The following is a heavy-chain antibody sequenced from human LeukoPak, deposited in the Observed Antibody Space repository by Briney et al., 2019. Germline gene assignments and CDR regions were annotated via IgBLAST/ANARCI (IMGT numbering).Heavy chain of an antibody. Sequence: PGGSLRLSCAASGFTFSSYTMNWVRQGPGKGLEWVSSVSDGGSHIYYADSVRGRFTISRDNAKNSLYLQMNSLRAEDTAVYYCARGQFDSVTTYCSGTSCHPYYTYMDVWAKGTTVTVSS. D-gene: IGHD2-2*01. CDR2: VSDGGSHI. CDR3: ARGQFDSVTTYCSGTSCHPYYTYMDV. V-gene: IGHV3-21*01. J-gene: IGHJ6*03. CDR1: GFTFSSYT.